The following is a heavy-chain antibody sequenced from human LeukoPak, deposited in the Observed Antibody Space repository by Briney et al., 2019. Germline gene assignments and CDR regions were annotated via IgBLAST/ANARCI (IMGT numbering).Heavy chain of an antibody. Sequence: PGGSLRLSCAASGFNFSSHWMTWVRQAPGKGLEWVANIKQDGGDKYYVDSVKGRFTISRDNAKNSLYLQMNSLRADDTAVYYCARDQKATHYVGSAFDFWGPGTMVTVSS. J-gene: IGHJ3*01. CDR2: IKQDGGDK. CDR3: ARDQKATHYVGSAFDF. CDR1: GFNFSSHW. D-gene: IGHD3-16*01. V-gene: IGHV3-7*01.